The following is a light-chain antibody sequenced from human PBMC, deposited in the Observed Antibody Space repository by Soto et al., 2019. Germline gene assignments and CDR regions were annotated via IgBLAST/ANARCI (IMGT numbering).Light chain of an antibody. Sequence: IVMTQSTATVPASPWERVTLSCRASQSVTSNYLAWYQQKPGQAPRLLIYGASSRATGIPNRFSGSGSGTDFTLTISRLEPGDFATYYCRRYGRSVPITFAQRTRLEI. V-gene: IGKV3-20*01. CDR1: QSVTSNY. CDR3: RRYGRSVPIT. J-gene: IGKJ5*01. CDR2: GAS.